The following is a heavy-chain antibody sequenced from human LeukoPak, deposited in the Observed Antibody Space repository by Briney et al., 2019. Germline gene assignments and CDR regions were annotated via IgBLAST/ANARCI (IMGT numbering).Heavy chain of an antibody. CDR1: GGSFSAYY. CDR2: ISYSGNT. V-gene: IGHV4-34*01. D-gene: IGHD2-21*02. Sequence: SETLSLTCAVYGGSFSAYYWGWIRQPPGKGLEWIGSISYSGNTNYSPSLKSRVTISVDTSKNQFSLKLSSVTAADTAVYYCARTGVVVTAIHYWGQGTLVTVSS. J-gene: IGHJ4*02. CDR3: ARTGVVVTAIHY.